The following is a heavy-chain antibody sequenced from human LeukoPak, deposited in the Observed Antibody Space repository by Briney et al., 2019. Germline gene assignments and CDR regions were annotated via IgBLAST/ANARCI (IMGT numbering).Heavy chain of an antibody. Sequence: GGSLRLSCAASGFPSNDYGMNWVRQAPGRGLEWVSGINWNGGTISYAVSVKGRFTISRDSAKNSLYLQMNSLRAEDTALYYCARDLGYKDYVSAFDIWGQGTMVTVSS. D-gene: IGHD5-24*01. CDR2: INWNGGTI. J-gene: IGHJ3*02. V-gene: IGHV3-20*04. CDR3: ARDLGYKDYVSAFDI. CDR1: GFPSNDYG.